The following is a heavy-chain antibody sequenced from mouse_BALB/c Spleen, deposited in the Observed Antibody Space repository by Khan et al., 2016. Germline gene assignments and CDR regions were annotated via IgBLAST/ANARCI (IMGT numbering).Heavy chain of an antibody. CDR2: LDPYDSDT. CDR3: ARSGYGRPVDY. CDR1: GYTCTSYW. Sequence: QVQLQQSGAELVRPGASVKLSCKASGYTCTSYWMNWVKQRPEQGLEWIGRLDPYDSDTHYKLKFKETALLTVGNSTSTAYMQLSIRTSEDSAVYCCARSGYGRPVDYWGQGTTRTVSS. D-gene: IGHD2-10*02. V-gene: IGHV1-74*01. J-gene: IGHJ2*01.